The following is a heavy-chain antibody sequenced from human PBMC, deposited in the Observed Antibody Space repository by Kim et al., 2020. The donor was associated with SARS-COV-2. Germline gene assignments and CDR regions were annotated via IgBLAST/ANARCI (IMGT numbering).Heavy chain of an antibody. J-gene: IGHJ5*02. Sequence: NYAQKFQGRLTMTMDTSTTTVYMELSGLRSEDTAIYYCARDRPHNWFDPWGQGTLVTVSS. V-gene: IGHV1-46*01. CDR3: ARDRPHNWFDP.